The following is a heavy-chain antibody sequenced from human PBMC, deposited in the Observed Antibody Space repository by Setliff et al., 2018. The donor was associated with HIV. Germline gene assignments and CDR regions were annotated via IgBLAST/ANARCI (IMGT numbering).Heavy chain of an antibody. D-gene: IGHD2-2*01. V-gene: IGHV1-2*02. Sequence: ASVKVSCKASGYTFTGYHMHWVRQAPGQGLEWMGWINPHSGGTKYEQKFQGRVTMTRDTSISAAYMELSRLRSDDTAVYYCARVDCSSTRCYAFDVWGQGTMVTVS. J-gene: IGHJ3*01. CDR3: ARVDCSSTRCYAFDV. CDR1: GYTFTGYH. CDR2: INPHSGGT.